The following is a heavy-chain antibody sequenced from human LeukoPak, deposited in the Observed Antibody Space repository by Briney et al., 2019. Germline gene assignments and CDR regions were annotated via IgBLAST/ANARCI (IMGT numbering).Heavy chain of an antibody. Sequence: PGGPLRLSCEASGFTFNSYAMSWVRKAPGKGLDWVSVISGGGVGRTDYADPVRGRFTISRDDSKNTMYLEMNSLTVEDTAVYFCAKEDPWFGDAFDLWGQGTLVTVSP. CDR2: ISGGGVGRT. CDR3: AKEDPWFGDAFDL. J-gene: IGHJ3*01. CDR1: GFTFNSYA. D-gene: IGHD3-10*01. V-gene: IGHV3-23*01.